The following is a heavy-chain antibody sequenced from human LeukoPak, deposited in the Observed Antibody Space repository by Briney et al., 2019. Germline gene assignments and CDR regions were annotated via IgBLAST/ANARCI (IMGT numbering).Heavy chain of an antibody. Sequence: GGSLRLSCAASGFTFTSYAMSWVRQAPGKGLEWVSAISGNGGATYYADSVKGRFTISRDNSKNTLHLQMNSPRAEDTALYYCVKATTAIVVDNFFDYWGQGTLVSVSS. CDR2: ISGNGGAT. D-gene: IGHD3-22*01. V-gene: IGHV3-23*01. CDR3: VKATTAIVVDNFFDY. CDR1: GFTFTSYA. J-gene: IGHJ4*02.